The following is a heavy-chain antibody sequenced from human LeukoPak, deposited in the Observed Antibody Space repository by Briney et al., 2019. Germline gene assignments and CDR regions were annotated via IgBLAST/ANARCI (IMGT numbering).Heavy chain of an antibody. Sequence: SETQSLTCTVSGGSISVYYWSWIRQPPGKGLEWIGYIYYSGSTNYNPSLKSRVTISVDTSKNQFSLKLSSVTAADTAVYYCARHSKYYYDSSGSDVGYFQHWGQGTLVTVSS. D-gene: IGHD3-22*01. J-gene: IGHJ1*01. CDR1: GGSISVYY. CDR3: ARHSKYYYDSSGSDVGYFQH. CDR2: IYYSGST. V-gene: IGHV4-59*08.